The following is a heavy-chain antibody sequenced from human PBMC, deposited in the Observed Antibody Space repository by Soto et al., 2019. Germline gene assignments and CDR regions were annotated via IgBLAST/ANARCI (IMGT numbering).Heavy chain of an antibody. Sequence: ASVKVSCKASGYTFTSCDINWVRQATGQGLEWRGWMNPNSGNTGYAQKFQGRVTMTRSTSISTAYMELSSLRSEDTAVYYCARGTGXYNWNYKPPYYYYGMDVWGPGTTVTVSS. D-gene: IGHD1-7*01. CDR1: GYTFTSCD. CDR3: ARGTGXYNWNYKPPYYYYGMDV. V-gene: IGHV1-8*01. CDR2: MNPNSGNT. J-gene: IGHJ6*02.